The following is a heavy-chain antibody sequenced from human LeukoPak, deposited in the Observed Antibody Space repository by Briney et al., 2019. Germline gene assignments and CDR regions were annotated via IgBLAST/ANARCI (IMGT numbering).Heavy chain of an antibody. V-gene: IGHV4-59*01. CDR3: ARITYGDNHFDI. Sequence: SETLSLTCTVSGGSMSGYYWSWIRQPPGKGLEWIGYIHYSGTTNYNPSLKSRVTISVDTSKNQFSLKLSSVTAADTAVYYCARITYGDNHFDIWGQGTMVTVSS. D-gene: IGHD4-23*01. CDR2: IHYSGTT. J-gene: IGHJ3*02. CDR1: GGSMSGYY.